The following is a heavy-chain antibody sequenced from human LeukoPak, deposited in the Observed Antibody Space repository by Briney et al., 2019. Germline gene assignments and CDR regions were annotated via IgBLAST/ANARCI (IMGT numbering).Heavy chain of an antibody. CDR1: GGTFSSYA. D-gene: IGHD5-18*01. CDR3: ARDLGQLWLRVRRKTNYFDY. Sequence: SVKVSCKASGGTFSSYAISWVRQAPGQGLEWMGRIIPILGIANYAQKFQGRVTITADKSTSTAYMELSSLRAEDTAVYYCARDLGQLWLRVRRKTNYFDYWGQGTLVTVSS. V-gene: IGHV1-69*04. J-gene: IGHJ4*02. CDR2: IIPILGIA.